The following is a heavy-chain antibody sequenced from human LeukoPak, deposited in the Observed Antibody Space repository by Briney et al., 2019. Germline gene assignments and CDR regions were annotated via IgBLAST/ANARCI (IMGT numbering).Heavy chain of an antibody. CDR1: GFTFSTSS. J-gene: IGHJ4*02. D-gene: IGHD2-2*01. V-gene: IGHV3-48*01. CDR3: ARDVGFVVVPAVFDS. Sequence: PGGSQRLSCVASGFTFSTSSMNWVRQAPGKGVEWISYINSASATFYYADSVKGRFIISRDNAKNLLFLQMNNLRAEDSAMYYCARDVGFVVVPAVFDSWGQGTLVTVSS. CDR2: INSASATF.